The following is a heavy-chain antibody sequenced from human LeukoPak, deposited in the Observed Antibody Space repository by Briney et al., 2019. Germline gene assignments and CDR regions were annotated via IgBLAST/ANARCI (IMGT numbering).Heavy chain of an antibody. CDR3: AREREGIVIVPPARGAFDI. Sequence: SETLSLTCSVSDGSISNYHWSWIRQPAGKGLEWIGRIYPSGSTNYKPSLKSRVTMSIDKSKNQFSLKLSSVTAADTAVYYCAREREGIVIVPPARGAFDIWGQGTMVTVSS. CDR1: DGSISNYH. V-gene: IGHV4-4*07. CDR2: IYPSGST. J-gene: IGHJ3*02. D-gene: IGHD2-2*01.